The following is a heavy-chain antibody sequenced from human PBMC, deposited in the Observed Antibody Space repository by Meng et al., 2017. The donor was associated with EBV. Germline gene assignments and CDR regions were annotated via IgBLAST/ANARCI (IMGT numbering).Heavy chain of an antibody. D-gene: IGHD3-22*01. J-gene: IGHJ4*02. CDR3: ARDRGGYYDSSGHYAD. CDR2: IYHSGST. Sequence: QVQLQESGPGLVKPSGTLSLTCAVSGGSIRSSKWWSWVRQPPGKGLEWIGEIYHSGSTNYNPSLKSRVTISVDKSKNQFSLKLSSVTAADTAVYYCARDRGGYYDSSGHYADLGQGTLGTVAS. CDR1: GGSIRSSKW. V-gene: IGHV4-4*02.